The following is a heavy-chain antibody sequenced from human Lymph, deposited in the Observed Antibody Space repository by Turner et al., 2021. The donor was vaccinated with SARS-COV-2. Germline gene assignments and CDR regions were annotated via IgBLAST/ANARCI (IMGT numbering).Heavy chain of an antibody. D-gene: IGHD4-17*01. Sequence: QVQLVQSGAELTRPGASVKVSCKASGSIFTGYYMHWVRQAPGQGLEWMGWINPNSGGTNYAQKFQGRVTMTRDTSISTAYMEVSRLRSDDTAVYYCARDTRGDYSYYYDGMDVWGQGTTVTVSS. J-gene: IGHJ6*02. V-gene: IGHV1-2*02. CDR2: INPNSGGT. CDR3: ARDTRGDYSYYYDGMDV. CDR1: GSIFTGYY.